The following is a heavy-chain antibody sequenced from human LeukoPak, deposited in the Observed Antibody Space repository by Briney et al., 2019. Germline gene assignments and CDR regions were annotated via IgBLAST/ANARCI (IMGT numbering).Heavy chain of an antibody. CDR1: GGSISSGSYY. V-gene: IGHV4-61*02. Sequence: SSETLSLTCTVSGGSISSGSYYWSWIRQPAGKGLEWIGRIYTSGSTNYNPSLKSRVAISVDTSKNQFSLKLSSVTAADTAVYYCARGRIAARPGWFDPWGQGTLVTVSS. CDR2: IYTSGST. CDR3: ARGRIAARPGWFDP. J-gene: IGHJ5*02. D-gene: IGHD6-6*01.